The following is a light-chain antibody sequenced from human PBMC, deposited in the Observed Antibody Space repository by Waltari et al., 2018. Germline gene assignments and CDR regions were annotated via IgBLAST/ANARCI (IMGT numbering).Light chain of an antibody. J-gene: IGKJ2*01. V-gene: IGKV3-20*01. CDR2: AAS. CDR1: QSVSSDY. Sequence: IVLTHSPGPLSLSPGARATPSCRASQSVSSDYLAWYQQKPGQAPRLLISAASSRATGIPDRFSGSGSGTHFTLTIGRLEPEDFAVYYCQQYSSSLYTFGQGTKVEI. CDR3: QQYSSSLYT.